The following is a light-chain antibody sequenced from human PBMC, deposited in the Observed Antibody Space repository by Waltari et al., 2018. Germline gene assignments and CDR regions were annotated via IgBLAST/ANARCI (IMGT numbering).Light chain of an antibody. Sequence: IQLTQSPSSFSASTGDRVTIPCRAIQSVSTYLAWYQQKPGKAPKLLIYAASTLQRGVPLRFSGSGSGTDFTLSISCLQSEDFATYYCQQYYDYQRSFGQGTKVEIK. CDR2: AAS. CDR3: QQYYDYQRS. V-gene: IGKV1-8*01. CDR1: QSVSTY. J-gene: IGKJ1*01.